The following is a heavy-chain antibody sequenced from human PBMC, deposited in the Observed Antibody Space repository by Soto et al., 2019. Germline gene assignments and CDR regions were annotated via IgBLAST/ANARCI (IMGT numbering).Heavy chain of an antibody. V-gene: IGHV3-23*01. CDR3: AKCLVSGSYHYYYVTDV. J-gene: IGHJ6*02. CDR1: GFTFRNYA. D-gene: IGHD1-26*01. Sequence: EVEVLESGGGLVQPGGSLRLSCAASGFTFRNYAMSWIRQAPGKGLEWVSGISGSGDDTHFGDSVKGRFTISRDNSKNTLYLQMNVQRADDTAIYYCAKCLVSGSYHYYYVTDVWGQGTTVIVSS. CDR2: ISGSGDDT.